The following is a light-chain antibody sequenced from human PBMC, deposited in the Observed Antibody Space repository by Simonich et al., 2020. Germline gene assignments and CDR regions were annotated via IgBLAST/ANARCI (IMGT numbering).Light chain of an antibody. CDR1: SSDVGSYNL. CDR3: CSYAGSSTWV. CDR2: EGS. Sequence: QSALTQPASVSGSPGQSITISCPGTSSDVGSYNLVSWYQQHPGQAPKLMIYEGSQRPSGVSNRVSGSKSGNTASLTISGLQAEDEADYYCCSYAGSSTWVFGGGTKLTVL. V-gene: IGLV2-23*01. J-gene: IGLJ3*02.